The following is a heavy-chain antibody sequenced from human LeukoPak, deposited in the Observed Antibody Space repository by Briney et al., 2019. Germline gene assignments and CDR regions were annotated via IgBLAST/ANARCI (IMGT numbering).Heavy chain of an antibody. CDR3: ARGASSGNLKDAFDI. CDR1: GFTFDDYA. J-gene: IGHJ3*02. D-gene: IGHD3-22*01. V-gene: IGHV3-9*01. Sequence: GGSLRLSCAASGFTFDDYAMHWVRQAPGKGLEWVSGISWNSGSIGYADSVKGRFTISRDNAKNTLYLQMNSLRAEDTAVYYCARGASSGNLKDAFDIWGQGTMVTVAS. CDR2: ISWNSGSI.